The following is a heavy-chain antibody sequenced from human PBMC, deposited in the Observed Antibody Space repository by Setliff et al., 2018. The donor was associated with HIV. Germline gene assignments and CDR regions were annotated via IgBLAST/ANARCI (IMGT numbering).Heavy chain of an antibody. D-gene: IGHD3-22*01. Sequence: RPGGSLRLSCAASGFTFSSYAMHWVRQAPGKGLEWVSGISWSGGGTGYAASVKGRFTISRDDAKNSLYLQMSSLRVEDTALYFCARSFPYYYESGGVYAMDVWGLGTTVTVSS. CDR1: GFTFSSYA. CDR3: ARSFPYYYESGGVYAMDV. V-gene: IGHV3-20*04. J-gene: IGHJ6*02. CDR2: ISWSGGGT.